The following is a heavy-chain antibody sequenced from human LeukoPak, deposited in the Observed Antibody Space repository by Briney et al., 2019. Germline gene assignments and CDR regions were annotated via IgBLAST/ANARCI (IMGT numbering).Heavy chain of an antibody. CDR2: ISYDGSNK. D-gene: IGHD3-22*01. CDR3: ARGTYYYDSSGYPFDY. CDR1: GFTFSSYA. Sequence: SGGSLRLSCAASGFTFSSYAMHWVRQAPGKGLEWVAVISYDGSNKYYADSVKGRFTISRDNSKNTPYLQMNSLRAEDAAVYYCARGTYYYDSSGYPFDYWGQGTLVTVSS. J-gene: IGHJ4*02. V-gene: IGHV3-30*01.